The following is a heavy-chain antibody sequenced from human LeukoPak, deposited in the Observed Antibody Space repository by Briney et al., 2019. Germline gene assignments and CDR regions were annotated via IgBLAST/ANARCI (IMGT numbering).Heavy chain of an antibody. J-gene: IGHJ3*02. CDR3: ARGPRSGYSYGWKYAFDI. CDR2: IYYSGST. CDR1: GGSISSYY. Sequence: SETLSLTCTVSGGSISSYYWSWIRQPPGKGLEWIGYIYYSGSTNYNPSLKSRVTISVDTSKNQFSLKLSSVTAADTAVYYCARGPRSGYSYGWKYAFDIWGQGTMVTVSS. V-gene: IGHV4-59*12. D-gene: IGHD5-18*01.